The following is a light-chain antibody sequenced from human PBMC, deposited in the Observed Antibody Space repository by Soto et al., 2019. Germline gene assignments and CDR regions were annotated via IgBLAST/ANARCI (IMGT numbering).Light chain of an antibody. J-gene: IGKJ4*01. Sequence: DIQMTQSPSSLSASVGDRVTITCQASQDITNDLNWYQQKPGKAPKVLIYEASNLKTGVPSRLSGSGSGTDFTFTISRLQPEDIATSFCQQYANVPLTFGGGTKVAIK. CDR3: QQYANVPLT. CDR1: QDITND. V-gene: IGKV1-33*01. CDR2: EAS.